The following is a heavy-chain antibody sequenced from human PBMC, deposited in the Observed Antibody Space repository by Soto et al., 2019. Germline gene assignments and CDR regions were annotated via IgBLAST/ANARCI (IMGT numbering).Heavy chain of an antibody. V-gene: IGHV5-51*01. CDR3: ARLGDFSGSSXSHYYNGMAV. CDR2: IYPGDSDT. Sequence: GESLKISCKGSGYSFTSYWIGWVRQMPGKGLEWMGIIYPGDSDTRYSPSFQGQATISADKSISTAYLQWSSLKASDTAMYYCARLGDFSGSSXSHYYNGMAVSTQGTTVTVSS. J-gene: IGHJ6*02. CDR1: GYSFTSYW. D-gene: IGHD3-10*01.